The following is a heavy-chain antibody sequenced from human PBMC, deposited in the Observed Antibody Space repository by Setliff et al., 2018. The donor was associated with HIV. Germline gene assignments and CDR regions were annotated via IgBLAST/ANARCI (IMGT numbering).Heavy chain of an antibody. CDR3: ARLCIAAAGTRSIPWYFDL. CDR1: GGSTSSYY. V-gene: IGHV4-59*08. CDR2: IYYSGST. D-gene: IGHD6-13*01. J-gene: IGHJ2*01. Sequence: SETLSLTCTVSGGSTSSYYWSWIRQPPGKGLEWIGYIYYSGSTNYNPSLKSRVTISVDTSKNQFSLKLSSVTAADTAVYYCARLCIAAAGTRSIPWYFDLWGRGTLVTVSS.